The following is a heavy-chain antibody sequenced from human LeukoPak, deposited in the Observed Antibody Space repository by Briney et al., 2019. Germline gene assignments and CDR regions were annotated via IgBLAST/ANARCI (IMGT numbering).Heavy chain of an antibody. V-gene: IGHV4-59*01. Sequence: SETLSLTCTVSGGSISSYYWSWLRQPPGKGLEWIGYIYYSGSTNYNPSLKSRVTISVDTSKNQFSLKLSSVTAADTAVYYCARAITMIVVGECYFDYWGQGTLVTVSS. J-gene: IGHJ4*02. D-gene: IGHD3-22*01. CDR2: IYYSGST. CDR3: ARAITMIVVGECYFDY. CDR1: GGSISSYY.